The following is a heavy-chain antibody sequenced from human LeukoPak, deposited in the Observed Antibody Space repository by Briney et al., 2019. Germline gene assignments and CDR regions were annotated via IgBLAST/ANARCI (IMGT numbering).Heavy chain of an antibody. CDR1: GFTFSSYA. CDR3: ASVAVAGLGGDY. D-gene: IGHD6-19*01. V-gene: IGHV3-30-3*01. Sequence: GGSLRLSCAASGFTFSSYAMHWVRQAPGKGLEWVAVISYDGSNKYYADSVKGRFTISRDNSKNTLHLQMNSLRAEDTAVYYCASVAVAGLGGDYWGQGTLVTVSS. J-gene: IGHJ4*02. CDR2: ISYDGSNK.